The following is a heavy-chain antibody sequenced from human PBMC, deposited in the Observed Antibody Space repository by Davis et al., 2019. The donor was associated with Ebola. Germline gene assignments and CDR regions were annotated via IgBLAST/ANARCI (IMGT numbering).Heavy chain of an antibody. Sequence: PGRLLRPSFQALGFTFSSHRTNWVRQAPGKGLEWVSSISSSSSYIYYADSVKGRFTISRDNAKNSLYLQMNSLRAEDTAVYYCARGGHDYGDYADYWGQGTLVTVSS. V-gene: IGHV3-21*01. CDR3: ARGGHDYGDYADY. D-gene: IGHD4-17*01. J-gene: IGHJ4*02. CDR1: GFTFSSHR. CDR2: ISSSSSYI.